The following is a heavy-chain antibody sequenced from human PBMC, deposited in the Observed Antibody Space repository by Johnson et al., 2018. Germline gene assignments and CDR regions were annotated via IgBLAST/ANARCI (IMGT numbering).Heavy chain of an antibody. CDR1: GFTFSSYA. J-gene: IGHJ6*03. CDR3: ARVDTAMVTFYYMDV. D-gene: IGHD5-18*01. Sequence: VRLGQSGGGLVQPGGSLRLSCAASGFTFSSYAMHWVRQAPGQGLEYVSAISSNGGSTYYANSVKGRFTISRDNSKNTLYLQRGSLRAEDMAVYYCARVDTAMVTFYYMDVWGKGTTVTVSS. CDR2: ISSNGGST. V-gene: IGHV3-64*01.